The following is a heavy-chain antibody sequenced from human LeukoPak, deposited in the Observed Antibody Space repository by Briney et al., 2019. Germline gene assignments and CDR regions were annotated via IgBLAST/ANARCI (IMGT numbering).Heavy chain of an antibody. CDR3: AHYHLTYFDY. V-gene: IGHV2-5*02. CDR2: IFWDDDK. Sequence: ESGPTLFKPTQTLTLTFTFSGFSLTTTREAVGWVRQPPGKALEWLALIFWDDDKRYSPSLRSRLTITKDTSNNQVVLTLTNVDPVDTGTYYCAHYHLTYFDYWGQGALVTVSS. CDR1: GFSLTTTREA. J-gene: IGHJ4*02. D-gene: IGHD1-14*01.